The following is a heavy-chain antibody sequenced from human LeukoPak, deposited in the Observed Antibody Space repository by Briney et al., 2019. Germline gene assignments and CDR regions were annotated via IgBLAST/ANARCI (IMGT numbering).Heavy chain of an antibody. D-gene: IGHD5-12*01. V-gene: IGHV3-21*01. CDR2: ISSSSSYI. J-gene: IGHJ4*02. Sequence: GGSLRHSCAASGFTFSSYSMNWVRQAPGKGLEWVSSISSSSSYIYYADSVKGRFTISRDNAKNSLYLQMNSLRAEDTAVYYCARDPGPEWLRLMGSYDYWGQGTLVTVSS. CDR1: GFTFSSYS. CDR3: ARDPGPEWLRLMGSYDY.